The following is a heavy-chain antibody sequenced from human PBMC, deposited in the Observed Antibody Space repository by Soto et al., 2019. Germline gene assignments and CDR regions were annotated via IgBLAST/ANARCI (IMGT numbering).Heavy chain of an antibody. V-gene: IGHV5-51*01. Sequence: RGESLKISCQCSGYTFSNFWIGWVRQLPGKGLEWMGIIYPGDHETRYSPSFHGKVTISADRSINTAYLQWNSLEASDTAFYFCARSPRSSLYFDYWGQGALVPVSP. CDR3: ARSPRSSLYFDY. CDR1: GYTFSNFW. CDR2: IYPGDHET. D-gene: IGHD6-13*01. J-gene: IGHJ4*02.